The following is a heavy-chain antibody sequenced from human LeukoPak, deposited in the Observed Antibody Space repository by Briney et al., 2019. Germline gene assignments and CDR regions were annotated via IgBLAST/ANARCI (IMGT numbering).Heavy chain of an antibody. J-gene: IGHJ4*02. CDR3: ARDFEDFWSGYYDY. CDR2: IYSGGST. D-gene: IGHD3-3*01. CDR1: GFTVSSNY. V-gene: IGHV3-66*02. Sequence: QPGASLRLSCAASGFTVSSNYISWVRQPPGRGLEWVSVIYSGGSTYYADSVKGRFTISRDNSKNTLYLQMNSLRAEDTAVYYCARDFEDFWSGYYDYWGQGTLVTVSS.